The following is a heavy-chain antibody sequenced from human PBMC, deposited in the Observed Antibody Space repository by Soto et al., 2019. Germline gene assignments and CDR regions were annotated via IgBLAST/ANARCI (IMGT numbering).Heavy chain of an antibody. CDR3: ANDSLKGSWAV. J-gene: IGHJ3*01. CDR1: GFTVDDYA. Sequence: EVQLVESGGGLVQPGRSLRLSCAASGFTVDDYAMHWVRQAPGKGLEWVSGISWKSGSIGYADSVNGRFTISRDNAKNSLYLQMNSLRAEATALYYCANDSLKGSWAVWGQDTKVAVSS. D-gene: IGHD3-10*01. CDR2: ISWKSGSI. V-gene: IGHV3-9*01.